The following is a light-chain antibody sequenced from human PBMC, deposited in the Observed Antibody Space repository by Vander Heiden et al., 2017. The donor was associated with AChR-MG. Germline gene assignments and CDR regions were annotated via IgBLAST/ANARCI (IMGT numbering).Light chain of an antibody. V-gene: IGLV2-11*01. Sequence: QSAPTQPRSVSASPGQSVTISCTGTDTYISNYNYVSWYQQYPGKAPNLMIYDVTKRPSGVPDRFSGSKSGNTASMSISGLQAEDEADYYCCSYAAESWVLGGGTKLTII. CDR2: DVT. CDR1: DTYISNYNY. CDR3: CSYAAESWV. J-gene: IGLJ3*02.